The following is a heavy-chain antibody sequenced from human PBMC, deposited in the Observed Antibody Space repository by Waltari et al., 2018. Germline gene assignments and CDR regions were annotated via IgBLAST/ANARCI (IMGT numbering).Heavy chain of an antibody. J-gene: IGHJ4*02. D-gene: IGHD3-22*01. CDR3: ARERKGIYDSSGYYNY. V-gene: IGHV1-2*06. CDR1: GGTFSSYA. Sequence: QVQLVQSGAEVKKPGSSVKVSCKASGGTFSSYAISWVRQAPGQGLEWMGRINPNSGGTNYAQKFQGRVTMTRDTSISTAYMELSRLRSDDTAVYYCARERKGIYDSSGYYNYWGQGTLVTVSS. CDR2: INPNSGGT.